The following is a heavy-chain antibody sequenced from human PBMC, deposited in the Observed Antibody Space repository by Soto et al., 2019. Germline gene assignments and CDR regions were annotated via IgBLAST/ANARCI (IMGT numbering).Heavy chain of an antibody. V-gene: IGHV3-30*18. CDR2: ISYDGSNK. CDR1: GFTFSSYG. J-gene: IGHJ2*01. CDR3: AKGLAYFGGDCYSHFDL. Sequence: GGSLRLSCAASGFTFSSYGMHWVRQAPGKGLEWVAVISYDGSNKYYADSVKGRFTISRDNSKNTLYLQMNSLRAEDTAVYFCAKGLAYFGGDCYSHFDLWGRGTLVTVSS. D-gene: IGHD2-21*02.